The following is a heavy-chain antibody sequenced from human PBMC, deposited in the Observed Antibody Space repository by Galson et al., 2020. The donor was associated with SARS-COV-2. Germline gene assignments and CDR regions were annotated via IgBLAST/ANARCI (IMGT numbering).Heavy chain of an antibody. CDR3: ARDPIESGYHQRNYNWFDP. J-gene: IGHJ5*02. D-gene: IGHD3-3*01. V-gene: IGHV1-2*02. Sequence: ASVKVSCKASGYTFTGYYMHWVRQAPGQGLEWMGWINPNSGGTNYAQKFQGRVTMTRDTSISIAYMELSRLRSDDTAVYYCARDPIESGYHQRNYNWFDPWGQGTLVTVSS. CDR2: INPNSGGT. CDR1: GYTFTGYY.